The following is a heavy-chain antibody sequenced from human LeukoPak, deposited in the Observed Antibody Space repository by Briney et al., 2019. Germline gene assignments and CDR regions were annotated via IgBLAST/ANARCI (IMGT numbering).Heavy chain of an antibody. CDR2: ISGSGGST. V-gene: IGHV3-23*01. CDR3: AKEIHSSVGRYYFDY. Sequence: GGSLRLSCAASGFTFSSYSMNWVRQAPGKGLEWVSAISGSGGSTYYADSVKGRFTISRDNSKNTLYLQMNSLRAEDTAVYYCAKEIHSSVGRYYFDYWGQGTLVTVSS. CDR1: GFTFSSYS. J-gene: IGHJ4*02.